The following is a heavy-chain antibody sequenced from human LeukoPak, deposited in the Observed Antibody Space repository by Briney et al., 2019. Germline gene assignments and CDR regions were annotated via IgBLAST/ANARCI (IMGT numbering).Heavy chain of an antibody. CDR1: GFTFSDYA. CDR3: AKDSLRERIVGSTTRGVNDY. J-gene: IGHJ4*02. V-gene: IGHV3-23*01. Sequence: GGSLRLSCAASGFTFSDYAMSWVRQAPGKGLEWVSGFDGSGDGTYYVDSVKGRFTISRDNSKNTLYLQMNSLRGEDTAVYYCAKDSLRERIVGSTTRGVNDYWGQGTLVTVSS. CDR2: FDGSGDGT. D-gene: IGHD1-26*01.